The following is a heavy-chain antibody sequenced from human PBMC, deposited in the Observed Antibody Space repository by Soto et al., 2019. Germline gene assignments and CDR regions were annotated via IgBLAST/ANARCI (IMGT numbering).Heavy chain of an antibody. V-gene: IGHV3-33*01. J-gene: IGHJ6*02. CDR3: ARGLTYYYGMDV. CDR2: IWYDGSNK. CDR1: GFTFSSYG. D-gene: IGHD2-21*01. Sequence: GGSLRLSCAASGFTFSSYGMHWVRQAPGKGLEWVAVIWYDGSNKYYADSVKGRFTISRDNSKNTLYLQMNSLRAEDTAVYYCARGLTYYYGMDVWGQGTTVTAP.